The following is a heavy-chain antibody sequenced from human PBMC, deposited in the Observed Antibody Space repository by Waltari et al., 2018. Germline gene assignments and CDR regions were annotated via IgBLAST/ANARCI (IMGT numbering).Heavy chain of an antibody. D-gene: IGHD1-26*01. CDR1: GFTFSSYA. CDR2: ICGSGGST. V-gene: IGHV3-23*01. Sequence: EVQLLESGGGLVQPGGSLRLSCAASGFTFSSYAMSWVRQAPGKGLEWVSAICGSGGSTYDADSVKGRLTISRDNSKNTLYLQMNSLRAEDTAVYYCAKDGAWVGPYGAFDIWGQGTMVTVSS. CDR3: AKDGAWVGPYGAFDI. J-gene: IGHJ3*02.